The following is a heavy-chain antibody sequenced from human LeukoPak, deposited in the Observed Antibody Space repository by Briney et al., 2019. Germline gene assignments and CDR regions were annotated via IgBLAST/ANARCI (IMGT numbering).Heavy chain of an antibody. CDR1: GYTFTSYY. CDR3: ARDWNPSGSYPVFDY. D-gene: IGHD1-26*01. Sequence: GASVKVSCKASGYTFTSYYMHWVRQDPGQGLEWMGIINPSGGSTSYAQKFQGRVTMTRDTSTSTVYMELSSLRSEDTAVYYCARDWNPSGSYPVFDYWGQGTLVTVSS. J-gene: IGHJ4*02. V-gene: IGHV1-46*01. CDR2: INPSGGST.